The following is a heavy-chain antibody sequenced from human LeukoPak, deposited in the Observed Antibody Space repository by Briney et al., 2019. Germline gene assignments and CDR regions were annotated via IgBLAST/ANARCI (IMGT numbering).Heavy chain of an antibody. V-gene: IGHV4-30-4*08. Sequence: SETLSLTCTVSGGSISSGDYYWSWIRQPPGKGLEWIGYIYYSGSTYYNPSRKSRVTISVDTSKNQFSPKLSSVTAADTAVYYCARARARAGGKRAKLNNWFDPWGQGTLVTVSS. J-gene: IGHJ5*02. CDR3: ARARARAGGKRAKLNNWFDP. D-gene: IGHD3-16*01. CDR2: IYYSGST. CDR1: GGSISSGDYY.